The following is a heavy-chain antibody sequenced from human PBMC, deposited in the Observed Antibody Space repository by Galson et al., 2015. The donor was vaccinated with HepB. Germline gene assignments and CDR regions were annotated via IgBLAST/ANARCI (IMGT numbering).Heavy chain of an antibody. Sequence: CAISGDSVSSNSAAWNWIRQSPSRGLEWLGRTYYRFKWYYDYAVSVKSRITINPDISKNQLSLQLNSVTPEDTAVYYCARNVYYDTSGYYYKPGWIDPWGQGTPVTVSS. CDR2: TYYRFKWYY. CDR1: GDSVSSNSAA. CDR3: ARNVYYDTSGYYYKPGWIDP. J-gene: IGHJ5*02. V-gene: IGHV6-1*01. D-gene: IGHD3-22*01.